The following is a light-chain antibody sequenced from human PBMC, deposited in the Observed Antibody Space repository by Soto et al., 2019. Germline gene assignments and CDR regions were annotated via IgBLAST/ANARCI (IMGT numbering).Light chain of an antibody. J-gene: IGKJ1*01. V-gene: IGKV1-39*01. CDR2: AAS. CDR3: QQSYSAPLT. Sequence: DIPLTQSPPSLSASVGDRVTLTCRANQSIANYLNWYQHKPGQAPKLLIYAASTLESGLPSRFSGSGSGTDFTLTISSLQPEDFGTFYCQQSYSAPLTFGQGTKVEIK. CDR1: QSIANY.